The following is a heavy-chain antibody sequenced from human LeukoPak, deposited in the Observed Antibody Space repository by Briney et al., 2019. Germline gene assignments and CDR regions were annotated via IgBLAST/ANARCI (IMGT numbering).Heavy chain of an antibody. CDR3: ARRVRVIRAFDI. V-gene: IGHV4-39*01. CDR2: IYFTGNT. J-gene: IGHJ3*02. Sequence: SETLSLTCTVSGGSISSDTYFWGWIRQPPGKGLEWIANIYFTGNTYYNPSLKSRATISVDTSKNQFSLKLSSVTAADTAVYYCARRVRVIRAFDIWGQGTMVTVSS. D-gene: IGHD2-21*01. CDR1: GGSISSDTYF.